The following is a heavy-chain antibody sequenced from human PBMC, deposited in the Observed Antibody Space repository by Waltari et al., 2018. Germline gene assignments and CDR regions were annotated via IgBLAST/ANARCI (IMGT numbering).Heavy chain of an antibody. V-gene: IGHV1-2*02. CDR3: ASHYDILTGFRYYGMDV. CDR1: GYTFTGYY. CDR2: INPNSGGT. D-gene: IGHD3-9*01. J-gene: IGHJ6*02. Sequence: QVQLVQSGAEVKKPGASVQVSCKASGYTFTGYYLPLVRQAPGQGLGWKGWINPNSGGTNYEQKFQGRVTMTRDTSISTAYMELSRLRSDDTAVYYCASHYDILTGFRYYGMDVWGQGTTVTVSS.